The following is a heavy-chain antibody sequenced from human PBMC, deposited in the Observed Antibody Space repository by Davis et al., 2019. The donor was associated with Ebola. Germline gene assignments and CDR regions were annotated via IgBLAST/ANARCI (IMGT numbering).Heavy chain of an antibody. J-gene: IGHJ6*04. D-gene: IGHD3-10*01. CDR3: ARDELDYYGLGRGGGMDV. V-gene: IGHV3-30-3*01. CDR2: TSYDGSKK. CDR1: GFTFSSYA. Sequence: GESLKISCAASGFTFSSYAMHWVRQAPGKGLEWVAVTSYDGSKKYYADSVKGRFTVSRDNSKNALYLQMNSLRPEDTAVYYCARDELDYYGLGRGGGMDVWGTGTTVTVSS.